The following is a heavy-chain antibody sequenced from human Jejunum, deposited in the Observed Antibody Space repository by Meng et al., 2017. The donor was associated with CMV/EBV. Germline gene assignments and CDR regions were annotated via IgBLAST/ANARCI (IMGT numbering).Heavy chain of an antibody. V-gene: IGHV1-8*02. CDR2: RKPGSGDT. CDR1: TTYD. Sequence: TTYDINWVRQATGQGLEWMGWRKPGSGDTGYAQKFQGRVTITRNTSISTAHMEVSSLRSDDTAVYYCARGRRTIFGMVITYYFDSWGQGTRGTVSS. J-gene: IGHJ4*02. D-gene: IGHD3-3*01. CDR3: ARGRRTIFGMVITYYFDS.